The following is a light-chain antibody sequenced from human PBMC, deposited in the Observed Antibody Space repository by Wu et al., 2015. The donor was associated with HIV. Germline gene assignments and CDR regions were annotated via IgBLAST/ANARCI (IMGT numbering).Light chain of an antibody. CDR3: QQYNYWPT. J-gene: IGKJ1*01. CDR2: GAS. CDR1: QYISRN. V-gene: IGKV3-15*01. Sequence: EIVMTQSPAILSVSPGERATLSCRASQYISRNLAWYQQKPGQPPRLLISGASTRATDVPARFSGSGSGTEFTLTITRLQSEDVAVYYCQQYNYWPTFGQGTKVEIK.